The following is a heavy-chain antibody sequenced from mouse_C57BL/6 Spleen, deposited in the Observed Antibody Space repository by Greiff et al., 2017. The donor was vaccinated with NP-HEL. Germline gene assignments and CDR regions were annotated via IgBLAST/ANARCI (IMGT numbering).Heavy chain of an antibody. V-gene: IGHV1-61*01. D-gene: IGHD3-2*02. CDR2: IYPSDSET. CDR3: ARGDSSGYDYAMDY. J-gene: IGHJ4*01. Sequence: QVQLQQPGAELVRPGSSVKLSCKASGYTFTSYWMDWVKQRPGQGLEWIGNIYPSDSETHYNQKFKDKATLTVDKSSSTAYMQLSSLTSEDSAVYYCARGDSSGYDYAMDYWGQGTSVTVSS. CDR1: GYTFTSYW.